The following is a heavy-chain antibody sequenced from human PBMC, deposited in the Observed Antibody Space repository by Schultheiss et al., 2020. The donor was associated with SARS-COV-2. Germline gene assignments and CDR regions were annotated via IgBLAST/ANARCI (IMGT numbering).Heavy chain of an antibody. D-gene: IGHD2-2*01. V-gene: IGHV3-30*04. J-gene: IGHJ5*02. CDR3: ARDIVVQFDP. CDR1: GFTFSSYA. CDR2: ISYDGSNK. Sequence: GGSLRLSCAASGFTFSSYAMHWVRQAPGKGLEWVAVISYDGSNKYYADSVKGRFTISRDNSKNTLYLQMNSLRAEDTAVYYCARDIVVQFDPWGQGTLVTVSS.